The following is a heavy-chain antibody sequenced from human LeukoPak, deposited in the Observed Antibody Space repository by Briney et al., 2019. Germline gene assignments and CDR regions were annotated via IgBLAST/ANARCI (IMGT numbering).Heavy chain of an antibody. D-gene: IGHD2-2*01. CDR3: ARRVVVPAAPYYFDY. Sequence: PGGSLRLSCAASGFTFSSYAMSWVRQAPGKGLEWVSSISNSGGRTFYTDSVKGRFTISRDNAKNTLYLQMNSLRAEDTAVYYCARRVVVPAAPYYFDYWGQGTLVTVSS. CDR2: ISNSGGRT. J-gene: IGHJ4*02. CDR1: GFTFSSYA. V-gene: IGHV3-23*01.